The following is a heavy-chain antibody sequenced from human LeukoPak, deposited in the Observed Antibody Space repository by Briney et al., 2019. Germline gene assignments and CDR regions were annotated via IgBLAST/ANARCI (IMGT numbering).Heavy chain of an antibody. J-gene: IGHJ5*02. D-gene: IGHD6-13*01. V-gene: IGHV3-23*01. CDR1: GFTFIIYG. CDR3: ARGLRDSNSWDLFDP. CDR2: ISGSGDTT. Sequence: PGGSLRLSCAASGFTFIIYGMGWVRQAPGKGLEWVSGISGSGDTTYYADSVKGRFTISRDNSKNTLYLQMNSLGAEHADVSYCARGLRDSNSWDLFDPWGQGTLVTVSS.